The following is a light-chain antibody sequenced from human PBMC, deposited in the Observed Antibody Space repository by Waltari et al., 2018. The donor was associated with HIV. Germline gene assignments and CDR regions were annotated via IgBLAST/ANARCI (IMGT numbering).Light chain of an antibody. V-gene: IGLV1-47*01. CDR3: ASWDDKLSHWV. J-gene: IGLJ3*02. CDR1: NSNIGNNF. CDR2: RND. Sequence: QSVLTQPPSASRSPGQRVLMSCSGTNSNIGNNFVSWCQQVPGGAPNLLIYRNDPPPSGVPVRFSAATSGSSASLAITGLQSDDEAAYYCASWDDKLSHWVFGGGTKLTV.